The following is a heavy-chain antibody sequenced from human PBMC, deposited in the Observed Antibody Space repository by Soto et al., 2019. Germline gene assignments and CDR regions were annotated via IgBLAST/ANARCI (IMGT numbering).Heavy chain of an antibody. V-gene: IGHV3-66*01. CDR1: GFTVSSNY. D-gene: IGHD1-26*01. J-gene: IGHJ4*02. Sequence: EVQLVESGGGLVQPGGSLRLSCAASGFTVSSNYMSWVRQAPGKGLEWVSVIYSGGSTYYADSVKGRFTISRDNSKNTLYLQMNSLRPEDTAVYYCARDPGRSYGPDWGQGTLVTVSS. CDR3: ARDPGRSYGPD. CDR2: IYSGGST.